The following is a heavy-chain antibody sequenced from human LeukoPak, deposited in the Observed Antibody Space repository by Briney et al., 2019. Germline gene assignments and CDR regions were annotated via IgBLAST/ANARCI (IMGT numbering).Heavy chain of an antibody. CDR3: ATLGRQMAGKNS. J-gene: IGHJ4*02. D-gene: IGHD6-19*01. CDR2: INPNSGGT. Sequence: ASVKVSCKASGYTFTGYYMHWVRQAPGQGPEWMGWINPNSGGTDYAQEFQGRVTMTRDTSISTAYMELTRLTSDDTAVYYCATLGRQMAGKNSWGQGTLVTVSS. V-gene: IGHV1-2*02. CDR1: GYTFTGYY.